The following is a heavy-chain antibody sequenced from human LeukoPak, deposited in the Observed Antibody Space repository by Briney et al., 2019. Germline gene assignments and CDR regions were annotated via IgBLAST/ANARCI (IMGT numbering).Heavy chain of an antibody. CDR3: AKFRQSGYDILTGYSNYYGMDV. J-gene: IGHJ6*02. Sequence: GGSLRLSWAASGFNFSIYSMNWVRQAPGKGLEWVSSISGRDASTYYADSVRGRFTISRDKSKNTLYLQMNSLRGEDTAVYYCAKFRQSGYDILTGYSNYYGMDVWGQGTTVTVSS. D-gene: IGHD3-9*01. CDR2: ISGRDAST. CDR1: GFNFSIYS. V-gene: IGHV3-23*01.